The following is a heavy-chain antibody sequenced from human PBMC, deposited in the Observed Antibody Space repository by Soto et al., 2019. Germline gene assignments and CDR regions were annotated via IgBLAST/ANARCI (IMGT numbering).Heavy chain of an antibody. CDR3: AKASSGWPTAAD. V-gene: IGHV3-23*01. Sequence: SLRLSFEASRFTFRSYAISWVLQAPGKGLEWVSAISGSGGSTYYADSVKGRFTISRDNSKNTLYLQMNSLRAEDTAVYYCAKASSGWPTAADWGQGTMVTVSS. CDR1: RFTFRSYA. J-gene: IGHJ4*02. D-gene: IGHD6-19*01. CDR2: ISGSGGST.